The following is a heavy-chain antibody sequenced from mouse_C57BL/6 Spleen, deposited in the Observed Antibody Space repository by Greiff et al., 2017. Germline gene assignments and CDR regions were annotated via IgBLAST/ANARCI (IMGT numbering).Heavy chain of an antibody. CDR1: GYTFTSYW. CDR3: ASPPYDYDGNWYFDV. CDR2: IYPGSGST. J-gene: IGHJ1*03. V-gene: IGHV1-55*01. Sequence: QVQLQQPGAELVKPGASVKMSCKASGYTFTSYWITWVKQRPGQGLEWIGDIYPGSGSTNYNEKFKSKATLTVDTSSSTAYMQISSLTSEDSAVYYCASPPYDYDGNWYFDVWGTGTTVTVSS. D-gene: IGHD2-4*01.